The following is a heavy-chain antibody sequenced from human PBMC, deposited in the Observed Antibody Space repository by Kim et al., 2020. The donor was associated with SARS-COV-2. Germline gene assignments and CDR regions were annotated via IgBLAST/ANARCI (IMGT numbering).Heavy chain of an antibody. D-gene: IGHD4-17*01. Sequence: ASVKVSCKASGYTFTSYDINWVRQATGQGLEWMGWMNPNSGNTGYAQKFQGRVTMTRNTSISTAYMELSSLRSEDTAVYYCARGEQVYGDYDDRVSSNYYGMDVWGQGTTVTVSS. CDR3: ARGEQVYGDYDDRVSSNYYGMDV. CDR2: MNPNSGNT. V-gene: IGHV1-8*01. J-gene: IGHJ6*02. CDR1: GYTFTSYD.